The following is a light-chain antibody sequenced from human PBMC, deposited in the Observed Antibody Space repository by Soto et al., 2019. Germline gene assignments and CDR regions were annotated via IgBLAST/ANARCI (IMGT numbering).Light chain of an antibody. J-gene: IGKJ1*01. CDR1: QTISRIY. CDR3: QQYDTSPWT. CDR2: GAS. Sequence: EIVLTQSPGTVSSSPGERSTLSFRTSQTISRIYLAWYQQKPGQAPRLLIYGASSRATGVPDRFSGSGSGKDFSLTISGLEPEDFAVYYCQQYDTSPWTFGQGTKVDIK. V-gene: IGKV3-20*01.